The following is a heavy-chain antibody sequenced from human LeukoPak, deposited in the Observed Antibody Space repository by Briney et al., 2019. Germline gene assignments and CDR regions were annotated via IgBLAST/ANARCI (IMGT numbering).Heavy chain of an antibody. Sequence: GGSLRLSCTVSGFTFGDSAMSWVRQAPGKGLEWVGLIRSKACGGSAEYAASVKGRLTISRDDSKSIAYLQVDSLKTEDTGVYYCTRGGQDVGKGYFFDYWGQGTLVTVSS. D-gene: IGHD1-26*01. J-gene: IGHJ4*02. CDR1: GFTFGDSA. V-gene: IGHV3-49*04. CDR3: TRGGQDVGKGYFFDY. CDR2: IRSKACGGSA.